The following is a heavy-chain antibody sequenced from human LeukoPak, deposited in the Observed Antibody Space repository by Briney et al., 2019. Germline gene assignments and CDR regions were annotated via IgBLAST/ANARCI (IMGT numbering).Heavy chain of an antibody. CDR2: IRWDASGT. CDR1: GFTFNDYG. D-gene: IGHD3-16*01. Sequence: QAGGSLRLSCQVSGFTFNDYGMHWVRQAPGKSLEWVSYIRWDASGTYYRDSVRGRFAISRDNNKNSLYLQMDSLRPEDTAFYFCVRGPDSDTYYDGDKTWGFDYWGQGTLVTVSS. CDR3: VRGPDSDTYYDGDKTWGFDY. J-gene: IGHJ4*02. V-gene: IGHV3-43D*03.